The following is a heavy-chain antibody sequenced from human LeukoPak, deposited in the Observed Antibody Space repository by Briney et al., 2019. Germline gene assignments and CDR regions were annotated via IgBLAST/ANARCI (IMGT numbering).Heavy chain of an antibody. D-gene: IGHD6-13*01. Sequence: PSETLSLTCTVSGGTISSYDWSWIRQSPGKGLEWIGEINHRGSTSYNPSLKSRVTISIDTSKNQFSLNLSSVTAADTAVYYCARGHIATAGTVFDYWGQGTLVTVSS. CDR3: ARGHIATAGTVFDY. CDR1: GGTISSYD. J-gene: IGHJ4*02. CDR2: INHRGST. V-gene: IGHV4-34*01.